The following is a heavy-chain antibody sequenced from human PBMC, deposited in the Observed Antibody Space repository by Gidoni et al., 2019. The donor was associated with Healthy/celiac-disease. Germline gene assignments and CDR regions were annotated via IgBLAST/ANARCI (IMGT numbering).Heavy chain of an antibody. CDR3: AKADHLKLYCSSTSCWGGDDY. V-gene: IGHV3-23*01. J-gene: IGHJ4*02. CDR2: ISGSGGST. Sequence: EVQLLESGGGLVLPGGSLRLSCAASGFTLSSYAMSRVRQAPGKGLGGVSAISGSGGSTYYADSVKGRFTISKDNSKNTLYLQMNSLRAEDTAVYYCAKADHLKLYCSSTSCWGGDDYWGQGTLVTVSS. D-gene: IGHD2-2*01. CDR1: GFTLSSYA.